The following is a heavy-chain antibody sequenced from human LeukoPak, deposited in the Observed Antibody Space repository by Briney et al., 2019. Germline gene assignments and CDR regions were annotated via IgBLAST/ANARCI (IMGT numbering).Heavy chain of an antibody. Sequence: SETLSLTCTVSGGSISSYYWSWIRQPPGKGLEWIGYIYYSGSTNYNPSLTSRVTISVDTSKIQFSLKLSSVTAAGTAVYYCARWSGYSGRTFDHGGQGTLVTLSS. CDR1: GGSISSYY. D-gene: IGHD3-3*01. CDR2: IYYSGST. J-gene: IGHJ4*02. V-gene: IGHV4-59*01. CDR3: ARWSGYSGRTFDH.